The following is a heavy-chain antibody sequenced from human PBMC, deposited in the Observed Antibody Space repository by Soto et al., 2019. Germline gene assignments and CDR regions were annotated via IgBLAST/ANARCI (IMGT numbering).Heavy chain of an antibody. CDR2: ISSSSSYI. V-gene: IGHV3-21*01. J-gene: IGHJ4*02. Sequence: EVQLVETGGGLIQPGGSLRLSCAASGFTFSSYSMNWVRQAPGKGLEWVSSISSSSSYIYYADSVKGRFTISRDNAKNSLYLQMNSLRAEDTAVYYCARDLSRLGELSLYRFDYWGQGTLVTVSS. CDR1: GFTFSSYS. D-gene: IGHD3-16*02. CDR3: ARDLSRLGELSLYRFDY.